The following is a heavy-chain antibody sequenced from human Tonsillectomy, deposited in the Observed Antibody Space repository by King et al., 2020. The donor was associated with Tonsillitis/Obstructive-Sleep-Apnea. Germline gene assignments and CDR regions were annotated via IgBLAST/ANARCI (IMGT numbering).Heavy chain of an antibody. CDR1: GGSISSGAYY. J-gene: IGHJ6*02. CDR3: AGVPAGVLVVPAEHGLYLKEV. Sequence: QLQESGPGLVKPSQTLSLTCTVSGGSISSGAYYWSWIRQHPGKGLEWIGYIYYSGNTYYNPSLKSRVTISVDTSKNQFSLKLNSVTAADTAVYYCAGVPAGVLVVPAEHGLYLKEVWGQGTTVSV. CDR2: IYYSGNT. D-gene: IGHD2-2*01. V-gene: IGHV4-31*03.